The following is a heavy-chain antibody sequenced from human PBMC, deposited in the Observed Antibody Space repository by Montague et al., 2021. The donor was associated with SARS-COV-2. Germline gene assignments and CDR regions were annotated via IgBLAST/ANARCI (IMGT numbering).Heavy chain of an antibody. CDR3: ARVTYYYDSSGNIWENWRIRFGGDP. CDR2: INHSGST. CDR1: GGSFSGYY. J-gene: IGHJ5*02. Sequence: SETLSLTCAVYGGSFSGYYWSWIRQPPGKGLEWIGEINHSGSTNXXPSLKSRVTISVDTSKNQFSLKLSSVTAADTAVYYCARVTYYYDSSGNIWENWRIRFGGDPWGQGNLVTVSS. V-gene: IGHV4-34*01. D-gene: IGHD3-22*01.